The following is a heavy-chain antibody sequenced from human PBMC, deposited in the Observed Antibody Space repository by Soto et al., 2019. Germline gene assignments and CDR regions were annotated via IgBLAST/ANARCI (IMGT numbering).Heavy chain of an antibody. J-gene: IGHJ6*02. CDR2: IIPIFGST. Sequence: QVQLVQSGAEVKKPGSSVRVSCKASGGTLRSHAINWVRQAPGQGREWMGGIIPIFGSTNYAKKFQGRVTITADKSSITAYMELSSLRSEDTAVYYCAGTVEIPYCNGMDVWGQGTKVTVSS. CDR1: GGTLRSHA. CDR3: AGTVEIPYCNGMDV. D-gene: IGHD4-4*01. V-gene: IGHV1-69*06.